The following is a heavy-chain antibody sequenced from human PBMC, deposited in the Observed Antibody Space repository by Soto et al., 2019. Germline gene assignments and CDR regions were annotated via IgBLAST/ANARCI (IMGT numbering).Heavy chain of an antibody. Sequence: RGGSLRLSCAASGFTFCDYAIHWCRQSPCKGLEWVSGISWNSGSIGYADSVKGRFTISRDNAKNSLYLQMNSLRAEDTALYYCAKDGDSSSWYALDYWGQGTLVTVSS. V-gene: IGHV3-9*01. CDR1: GFTFCDYA. J-gene: IGHJ4*02. CDR3: AKDGDSSSWYALDY. D-gene: IGHD6-13*01. CDR2: ISWNSGSI.